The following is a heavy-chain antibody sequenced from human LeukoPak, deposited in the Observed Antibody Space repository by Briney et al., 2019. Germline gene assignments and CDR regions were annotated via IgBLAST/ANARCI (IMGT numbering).Heavy chain of an antibody. J-gene: IGHJ5*02. CDR3: ARDNNWNDGRNWFDP. V-gene: IGHV4-4*07. D-gene: IGHD1-1*01. CDR2: VYTSGST. CDR1: GGSISRYD. Sequence: SETLSLTCTVSGGSISRYDWSWIRQPAGKGLEWMGRVYTSGSTNYNPSLKSRLTMSVDTSKNQFSLKLSSVTAADTAVYYCARDNNWNDGRNWFDPWGQGTLVTVSS.